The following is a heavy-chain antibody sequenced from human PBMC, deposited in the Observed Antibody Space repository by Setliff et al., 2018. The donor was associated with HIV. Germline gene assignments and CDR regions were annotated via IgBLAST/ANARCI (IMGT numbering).Heavy chain of an antibody. CDR2: IYHSGTT. V-gene: IGHV4-38-2*01. Sequence: SETLSLTCAVSGYSISSGYYWGWIRQTPGKGLEWIGSIYHSGTTYYNPSLRSRVTISVDTSKNQFSLKLSSVTAADTAVYYCARQGDCYNLYHVYYFDYWGQGTLVTVSS. J-gene: IGHJ4*02. CDR1: GYSISSGYY. CDR3: ARQGDCYNLYHVYYFDY. D-gene: IGHD2-21*01.